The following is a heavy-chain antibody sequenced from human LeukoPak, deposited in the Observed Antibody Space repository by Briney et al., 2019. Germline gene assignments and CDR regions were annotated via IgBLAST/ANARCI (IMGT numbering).Heavy chain of an antibody. CDR2: INPDGDGM. Sequence: GGSLRLSCTASGFTFSRSWMNWIRQAPVKGLEWVANINPDGDGMRFVDSVKGRFTMSRDNAQSSLHLQMNSLRVEDTAFYYCAAWTDRGYSYWGQGVLVTVSS. CDR1: GFTFSRSW. V-gene: IGHV3-7*01. CDR3: AAWTDRGYSY. D-gene: IGHD5-12*01. J-gene: IGHJ4*02.